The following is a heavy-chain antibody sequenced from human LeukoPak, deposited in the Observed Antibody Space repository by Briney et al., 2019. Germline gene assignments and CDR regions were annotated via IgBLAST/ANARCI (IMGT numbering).Heavy chain of an antibody. J-gene: IGHJ4*02. CDR2: ISSSGGYI. V-gene: IGHV3-21*04. CDR3: ARADRYGTTWYGRVDY. D-gene: IGHD6-13*01. Sequence: GGSLRLSCAVSGFTFSGYSMNWVRQAPGKGLEWVSSISSSGGYIYYADSVKGRFTISRDNSRNTLYLQMNSLRAEDTAVYYCARADRYGTTWYGRVDYWGQGTLVTVSS. CDR1: GFTFSGYS.